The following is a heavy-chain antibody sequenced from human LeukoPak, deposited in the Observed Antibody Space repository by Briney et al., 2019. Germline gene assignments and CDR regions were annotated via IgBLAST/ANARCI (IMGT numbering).Heavy chain of an antibody. D-gene: IGHD2-15*01. CDR1: GFTFRSYG. CDR2: IKSKSDGGIT. J-gene: IGHJ4*02. V-gene: IGHV3-15*01. Sequence: GGSLRLSCAASGFTFRSYGMSWVRQAPGKGLEWVGRIKSKSDGGITEYAAPVKGRFTISRDDSKNTLYLQMNSLETEDTAIYYCTTLGYCSGGSCNGYWGQGTLVTVSS. CDR3: TTLGYCSGGSCNGY.